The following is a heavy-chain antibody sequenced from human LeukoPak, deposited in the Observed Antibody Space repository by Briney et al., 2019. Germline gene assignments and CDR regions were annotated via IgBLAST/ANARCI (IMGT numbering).Heavy chain of an antibody. CDR3: ARRNYDFWSGPNWFDP. D-gene: IGHD3-3*01. CDR1: GYSFTSYW. CDR2: IYPGDSDT. Sequence: GESLKISCKGSGYSFTSYWIGWVRQMPGKGLEWMGIIYPGDSDTRYSPSFQGQVTISADKSISTAYLQWSSLKASDTAMYYCARRNYDFWSGPNWFDPWGQGTLVTVSS. V-gene: IGHV5-51*01. J-gene: IGHJ5*02.